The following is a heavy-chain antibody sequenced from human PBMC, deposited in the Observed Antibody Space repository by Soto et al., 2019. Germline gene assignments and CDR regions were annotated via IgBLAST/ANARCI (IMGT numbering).Heavy chain of an antibody. CDR2: ISDGAYSI. D-gene: IGHD3-16*01. J-gene: IGHJ4*02. V-gene: IGHV3-11*01. CDR1: GFTFSDHF. CDR3: AKWRSYGGTRSFDF. Sequence: QVQLVESGGDLVKPGGSLRLSCAASGFTFSDHFRTWIRQAPGKGLEWISYISDGAYSIKYADSVKGRFTISRDNAKKSLYLQMDSLRAEDTAVYYCAKWRSYGGTRSFDFWGQGTLVTVSS.